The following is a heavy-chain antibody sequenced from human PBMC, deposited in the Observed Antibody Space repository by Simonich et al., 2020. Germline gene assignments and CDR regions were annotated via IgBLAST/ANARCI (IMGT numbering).Heavy chain of an antibody. CDR3: ARTYSGSYYYFDY. J-gene: IGHJ4*02. D-gene: IGHD1-26*01. Sequence: QVQLVQSGAEVKKPGASVKVSCKASGYTFTSYDIKWVRQATGQGLEEMGWKNPNNGNTGYAQKFQGRVTITRNTSISTAYMELSSLRSEDTAMYYCARTYSGSYYYFDYWGQGTLVTVSS. CDR1: GYTFTSYD. CDR2: KNPNNGNT. V-gene: IGHV1-8*03.